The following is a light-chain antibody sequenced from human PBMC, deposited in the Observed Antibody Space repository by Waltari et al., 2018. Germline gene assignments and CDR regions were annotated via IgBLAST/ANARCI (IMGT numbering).Light chain of an antibody. V-gene: IGKV1-12*01. J-gene: IGKJ3*01. CDR3: QLAQRFPF. Sequence: QMTQSPLSVSASIGDRVAISCRASQDIASWLAWYQQHPGKAPRLLVYAASNLQSGVPSRFSGSGSGTNFTPTINSLQPEDFATYYCQLAQRFPFFGPGTKVDVK. CDR1: QDIASW. CDR2: AAS.